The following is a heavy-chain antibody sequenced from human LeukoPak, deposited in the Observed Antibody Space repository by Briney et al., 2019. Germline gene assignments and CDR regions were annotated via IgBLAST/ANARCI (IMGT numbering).Heavy chain of an antibody. CDR2: IDPNSGGP. V-gene: IGHV1-2*02. CDR1: GYTFTGYY. Sequence: AASVKVSCKASGYTFTGYYMHWVRQAPGQGLEWMGWIDPNSGGPHCTQKFQGRVTMTRDTSISTAYMELSGLTSDDTAVYYCARRLSTWSEGWFDPWGQGTLVTVSS. CDR3: ARRLSTWSEGWFDP. D-gene: IGHD6-13*01. J-gene: IGHJ5*02.